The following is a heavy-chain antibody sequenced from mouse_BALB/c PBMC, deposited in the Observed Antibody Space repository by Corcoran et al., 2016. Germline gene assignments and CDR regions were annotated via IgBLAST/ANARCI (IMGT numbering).Heavy chain of an antibody. Sequence: EVLLQQSGPALVKPGASVKIPCKASGYTFTDYNLDWVKQSHGKSLEWIGDINPNNGGTIFNQKFKDKATLTVDKSSSTAYMELRSLTSEDTAVYYCARRDYFGSSPFDYWGQGTTLTVSS. V-gene: IGHV1-18*01. CDR2: INPNNGGT. J-gene: IGHJ2*01. CDR1: GYTFTDYN. D-gene: IGHD1-1*01. CDR3: ARRDYFGSSPFDY.